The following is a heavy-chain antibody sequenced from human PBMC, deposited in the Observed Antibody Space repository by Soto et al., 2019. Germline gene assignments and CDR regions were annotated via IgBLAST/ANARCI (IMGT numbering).Heavy chain of an antibody. CDR2: ISGTGDTT. CDR1: GFTVSSYS. CDR3: QKRKAAAGPYFDY. D-gene: IGHD6-13*01. J-gene: IGHJ4*02. Sequence: XVCLRFSCPASGFTVSSYSMTWVRQPPGKGLEWVSSISGTGDTTSYADSVKGRFTISRDNSKSTLYLQMNSLRAEDTALYYCQKRKAAAGPYFDYCGQGTLVPVSS. V-gene: IGHV3-23*01.